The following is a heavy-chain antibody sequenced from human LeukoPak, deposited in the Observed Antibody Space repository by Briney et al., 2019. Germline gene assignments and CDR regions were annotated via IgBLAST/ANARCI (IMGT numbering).Heavy chain of an antibody. CDR2: IYYSGST. CDR1: GGSISSGGYY. J-gene: IGHJ4*02. CDR3: ARHKSRDGYEFDY. Sequence: SQTLSLTCTVSGGSISSGGYYWSWIRQHPGKGLEWIGYIYYSGSTYYNPSLKSRVTMSVDTSKNQFSLKLSSVTAADTAVYYCARHKSRDGYEFDYWGQGTLVTVSS. V-gene: IGHV4-31*03. D-gene: IGHD5-24*01.